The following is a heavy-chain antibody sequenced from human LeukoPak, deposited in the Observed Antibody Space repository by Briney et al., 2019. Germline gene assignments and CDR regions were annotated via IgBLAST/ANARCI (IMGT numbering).Heavy chain of an antibody. CDR2: SSTYNGNT. Sequence: ASAKVSCKASGYSFSNYIINWVRQAPGQGLEWMGWSSTYNGNTNYAQKFQGRVAMTTDTSTSTAYMELRSLRSDDTAVYYCARDRGSLLDYWGQGTLVTVSS. J-gene: IGHJ4*02. CDR3: ARDRGSLLDY. CDR1: GYSFSNYI. D-gene: IGHD1-26*01. V-gene: IGHV1-18*01.